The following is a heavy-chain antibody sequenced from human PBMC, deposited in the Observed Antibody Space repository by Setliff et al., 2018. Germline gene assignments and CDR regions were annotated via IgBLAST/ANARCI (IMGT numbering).Heavy chain of an antibody. Sequence: ASVKVSCKASGYTFTDYAMHWVRQAPGQRLEWMGWINPGNGNTKYSQKFQGRVTITRDTSASTAYMELSSLRSEDTAVYYCARNKGYDSSGYYFYYYYYMDVWGKGTTVTVSS. D-gene: IGHD3-22*01. V-gene: IGHV1-3*01. CDR3: ARNKGYDSSGYYFYYYYYMDV. CDR2: INPGNGNT. CDR1: GYTFTDYA. J-gene: IGHJ6*03.